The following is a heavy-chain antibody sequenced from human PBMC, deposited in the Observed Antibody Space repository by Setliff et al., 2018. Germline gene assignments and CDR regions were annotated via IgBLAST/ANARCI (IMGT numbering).Heavy chain of an antibody. CDR2: MNANSGHT. J-gene: IGHJ5*02. Sequence: ASVKVSCKASGYRFSDYDINWVRQAPGQGLEWMGWMNANSGHTGCAQKFQDRVILTRDTSIGTAYTELNSLQHEDAAIYYCARGKWFREDKGIWSNWFDPWGQGTLVTVSS. D-gene: IGHD3-22*01. CDR3: ARGKWFREDKGIWSNWFDP. CDR1: GYRFSDYD. V-gene: IGHV1-8*02.